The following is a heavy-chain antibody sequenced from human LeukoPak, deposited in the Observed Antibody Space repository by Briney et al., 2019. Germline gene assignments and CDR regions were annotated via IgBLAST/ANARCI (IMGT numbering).Heavy chain of an antibody. CDR1: GLTFTTYA. J-gene: IGHJ4*02. Sequence: GGSLRLSCAASGLTFTTYAMHWVRQAPGKGLEWVAGISYDESNKYYGDSVQGRFTISRDNSKNTLYLQMNSLRPEDTAVYYCARGSYYYASGSYFWGQGTLVTVSS. V-gene: IGHV3-30-3*01. CDR3: ARGSYYYASGSYF. CDR2: ISYDESNK. D-gene: IGHD3-10*01.